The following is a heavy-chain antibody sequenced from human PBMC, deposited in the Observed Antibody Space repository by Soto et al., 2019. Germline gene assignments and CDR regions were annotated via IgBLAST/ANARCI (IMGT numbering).Heavy chain of an antibody. V-gene: IGHV3-30*19. CDR2: TAYDGSDK. D-gene: IGHD3-16*01. CDR1: GFTFRSYV. CDR3: ARWGTTGGLDV. J-gene: IGHJ1*01. Sequence: QVQLVESGGGVVQPGTSLRVSCVGSGFTFRSYVMHWVRQAPGKGLEWVAHTAYDGSDKYYDDSVRGRFTISRDNSRNTVDLQMDSLRLEDSALYSCARWGTTGGLDVWGQGTLVSVSS.